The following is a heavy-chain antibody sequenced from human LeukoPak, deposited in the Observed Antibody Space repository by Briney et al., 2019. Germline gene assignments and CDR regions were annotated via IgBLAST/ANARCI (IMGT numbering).Heavy chain of an antibody. J-gene: IGHJ5*01. CDR3: ARPGRDGGFSYGFDC. V-gene: IGHV5-51*01. CDR1: GYDFPTYW. D-gene: IGHD5-18*01. CDR2: VYPGDSDT. Sequence: PGESLKISCQGYGYDFPTYWIGWVRQVPGKGLEWMGIVYPGDSDTTYSPSFQGQVTISADKSINTAYLQWSSLKASDTAVYYCARPGRDGGFSYGFDCWGQGTLVTVSS.